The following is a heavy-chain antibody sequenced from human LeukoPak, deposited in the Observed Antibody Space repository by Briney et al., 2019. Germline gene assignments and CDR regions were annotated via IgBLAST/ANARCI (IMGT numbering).Heavy chain of an antibody. D-gene: IGHD1-26*01. Sequence: PGGSLRLSCAASGFTFSSYGIHWVRQAPGKGLEWVAFIRYDGSNKYYADSVKGRFTISRDNSKSTLYLQMNSLRVEDTAVYYCAKDRGWERDRYYFDYWGQGTLVTVSS. V-gene: IGHV3-30*02. CDR3: AKDRGWERDRYYFDY. J-gene: IGHJ4*02. CDR2: IRYDGSNK. CDR1: GFTFSSYG.